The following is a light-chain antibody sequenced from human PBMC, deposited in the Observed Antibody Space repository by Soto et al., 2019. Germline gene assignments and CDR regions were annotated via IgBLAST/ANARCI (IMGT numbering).Light chain of an antibody. CDR2: QVT. CDR3: SSYAGFSTDIL. Sequence: QSVLTQPASVSGSPGQSITISCTGTSSDVGSYNFVSWYQHHAGTAPKLIIYQVTNRPSGVSDRFSASKSGDTASLTISGLQAEDEAIYYCSSYAGFSTDILLGGGTKLTVL. CDR1: SSDVGSYNF. V-gene: IGLV2-14*01. J-gene: IGLJ2*01.